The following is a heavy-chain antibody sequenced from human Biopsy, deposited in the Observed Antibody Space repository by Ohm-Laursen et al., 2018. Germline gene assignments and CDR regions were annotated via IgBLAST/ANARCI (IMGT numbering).Heavy chain of an antibody. CDR1: GFTFSSYA. CDR2: IRSTGGST. D-gene: IGHD3-3*01. Sequence: GSLRLSCAASGFTFSSYAMSWVRQAPGKGLEWVSAIRSTGGSTYYANSVKGRFTISRDNSKNILFLQVNNLRAEDTAIYYCTKADDFWSPEGYYYYFSGMDVWGQGTTVFVSS. CDR3: TKADDFWSPEGYYYYFSGMDV. J-gene: IGHJ6*02. V-gene: IGHV3-23*01.